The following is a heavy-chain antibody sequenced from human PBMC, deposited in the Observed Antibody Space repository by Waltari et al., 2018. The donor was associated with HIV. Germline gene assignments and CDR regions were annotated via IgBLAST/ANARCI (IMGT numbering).Heavy chain of an antibody. Sequence: QVQLVESGGGVVQPGRSLTLSCEASRFQLGGTGIHWVRQAPGKGVEWVAVIWYHGDKEDYADSVKGRFNISRDNSRNTVFLHMNSLSAEDTGFYFCARERGYTSPFDLWGQGTLVTVSS. CDR1: RFQLGGTG. CDR2: IWYHGDKE. CDR3: ARERGYTSPFDL. J-gene: IGHJ1*01. D-gene: IGHD5-18*01. V-gene: IGHV3-33*01.